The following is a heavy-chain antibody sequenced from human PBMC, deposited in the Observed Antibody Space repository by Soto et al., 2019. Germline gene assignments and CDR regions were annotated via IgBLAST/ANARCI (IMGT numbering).Heavy chain of an antibody. V-gene: IGHV4-59*01. CDR1: AASFSKYY. CDR3: SSVTFAGVVLAN. J-gene: IGHJ4*02. CDR2: VYFNGNT. Sequence: SSETLSLTCTVSAASFSKYYWTWIRLPPGKGLEWIGYVYFNGNTNYNPSLKRRGSISIDTSKNQIPLTLNSMTAADTAVYYYSSVTFAGVVLANWGQGTLVPSPQ. D-gene: IGHD3-3*02.